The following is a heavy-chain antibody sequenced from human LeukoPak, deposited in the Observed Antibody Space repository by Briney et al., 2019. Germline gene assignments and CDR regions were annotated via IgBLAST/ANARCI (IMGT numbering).Heavy chain of an antibody. J-gene: IGHJ4*02. CDR1: GFTFSSYA. V-gene: IGHV3-64*04. CDR2: ITSNGGST. CDR3: ARRNIAAAALDY. Sequence: PGGSLRLSCSASGFTFSSYAMNWVRQAPGKGLEYVSAITSNGGSTYYADSVKGRFTISRDNSKNTLYLQINSLRAEDTAVYYCARRNIAAAALDYWGQGTLVTVSS. D-gene: IGHD6-13*01.